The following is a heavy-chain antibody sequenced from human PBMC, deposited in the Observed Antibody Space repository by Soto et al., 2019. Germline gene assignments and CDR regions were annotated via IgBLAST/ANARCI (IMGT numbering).Heavy chain of an antibody. CDR3: VKDQEGYSGYDWVGYYYGMDV. V-gene: IGHV3-64D*06. Sequence: HPGGSLRLSCSASGFTFSSYAMHWVRQAPGKGLEYVSAISSNGGSTYYADSVKGRFTISRDNSKNTLYLQMSSLRAEDTAVYYCVKDQEGYSGYDWVGYYYGMDVWGQGTTVTVSS. CDR1: GFTFSSYA. J-gene: IGHJ6*02. CDR2: ISSNGGST. D-gene: IGHD5-12*01.